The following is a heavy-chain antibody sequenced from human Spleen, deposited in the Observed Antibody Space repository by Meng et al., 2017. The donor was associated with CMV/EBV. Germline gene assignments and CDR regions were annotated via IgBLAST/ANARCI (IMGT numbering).Heavy chain of an antibody. CDR3: TRGGTSAMRDGMDV. CDR1: GFIFGDYL. CDR2: IRKNGYGGTT. Sequence: GGSLRLSCTASGFIFGDYLMGWVRQAPGKGPAWAGLIRKNGYGGTTEYAASVKGRFTISRDDSKSIAYLQMNSLKIEDTAVYYCTRGGTSAMRDGMDVWGQGTTVTVSS. V-gene: IGHV3-49*04. D-gene: IGHD2-2*01. J-gene: IGHJ6*02.